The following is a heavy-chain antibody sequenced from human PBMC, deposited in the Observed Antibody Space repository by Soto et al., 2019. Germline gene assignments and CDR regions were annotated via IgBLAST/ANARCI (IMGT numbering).Heavy chain of an antibody. J-gene: IGHJ3*02. CDR1: GGTFSSYA. D-gene: IGHD6-19*01. CDR2: IIPICGTG. Sequence: SVKVSCKASGGTFSSYAISWVRQAPGQVLEWMGGIIPICGTGNYAQKFQGRVTITADGSTSTSYMELSSLRSEGTAVYYCARDHGSGWSHDAFDIWGQGTMVTVSS. V-gene: IGHV1-69*13. CDR3: ARDHGSGWSHDAFDI.